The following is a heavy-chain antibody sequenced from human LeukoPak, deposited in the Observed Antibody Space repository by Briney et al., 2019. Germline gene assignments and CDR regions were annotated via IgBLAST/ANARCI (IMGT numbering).Heavy chain of an antibody. CDR2: IYYSGST. CDR1: GYSISSGYY. Sequence: SETLSLTCTVSGYSISSGYYWGWIRQPPGKGLEWIGNIYYSGSTYYNASLQSRVTISIDTSKNQFSLRLNSVTAADTAMYFCVKSGGYGLIDYWGQGTLVTVSS. D-gene: IGHD1-26*01. CDR3: VKSGGYGLIDY. V-gene: IGHV4-38-2*02. J-gene: IGHJ4*02.